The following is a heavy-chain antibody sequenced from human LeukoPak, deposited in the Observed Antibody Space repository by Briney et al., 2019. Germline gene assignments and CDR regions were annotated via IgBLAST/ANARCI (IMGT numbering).Heavy chain of an antibody. V-gene: IGHV1-2*02. CDR2: INPNSGAP. Sequence: ASVKVSCKASGYTFTGYFMHWVRQAPGQGLEWMGWINPNSGAPNYAQQFQGRVTMTRDTSISTAYMELSRLTSDDTAVYCCARVAYDSSGYYLYNLFDYWGQGSLVTVSS. J-gene: IGHJ4*02. CDR1: GYTFTGYF. D-gene: IGHD3-22*01. CDR3: ARVAYDSSGYYLYNLFDY.